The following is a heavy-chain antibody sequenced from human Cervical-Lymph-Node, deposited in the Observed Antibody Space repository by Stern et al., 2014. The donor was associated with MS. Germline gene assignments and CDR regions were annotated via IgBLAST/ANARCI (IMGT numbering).Heavy chain of an antibody. J-gene: IGHJ4*02. CDR3: ARDYEDTSMLFDH. V-gene: IGHV3-30*03. CDR2: ISYDGYHK. Sequence: VQLVESGGAVVQPGRSLRLSCAASGFTFSSYGMHWVRQAPGKGLEWGTVISYDGYHKYYAASVKGRFTISRDNSKNTLHLQMNSVTPDDTAIYYCARDYEDTSMLFDHWGQGTLVTVSS. D-gene: IGHD2-8*01. CDR1: GFTFSSYG.